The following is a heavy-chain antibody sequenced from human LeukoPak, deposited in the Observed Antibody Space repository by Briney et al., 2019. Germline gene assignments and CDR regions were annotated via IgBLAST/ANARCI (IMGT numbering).Heavy chain of an antibody. J-gene: IGHJ5*02. V-gene: IGHV1-3*01. CDR3: ARARDYYDSSGYSVHWFDP. CDR2: INAGNGNT. D-gene: IGHD3-22*01. Sequence: ASVKVSCKASGYTFTSYAMHWVRQAPGQRLEWMGWINAGNGNTKYSQKFQGRVTITRDTSASTAYMELSSLRSEDTAVYYCARARDYYDSSGYSVHWFDPWGQGTLVTVSS. CDR1: GYTFTSYA.